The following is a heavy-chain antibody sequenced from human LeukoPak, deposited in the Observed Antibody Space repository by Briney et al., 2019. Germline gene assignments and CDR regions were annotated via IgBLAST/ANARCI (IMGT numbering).Heavy chain of an antibody. CDR1: GYTFTSYS. D-gene: IGHD3-22*01. CDR3: ARALYYYDSSGYDY. CDR2: ISAYNGNT. V-gene: IGHV1-18*01. Sequence: ASVKVSCKASGYTFTSYSISWVRQAPGQGLEWMGWISAYNGNTNYAQKLQGRVTMTTDTSTSTAYMELRSLRSDDTAVYYCARALYYYDSSGYDYWGQGTLVTVSS. J-gene: IGHJ4*02.